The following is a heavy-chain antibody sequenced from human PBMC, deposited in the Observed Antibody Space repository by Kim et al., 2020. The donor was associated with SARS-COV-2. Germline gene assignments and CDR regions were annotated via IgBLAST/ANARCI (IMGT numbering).Heavy chain of an antibody. Sequence: NKYYADSVKGRFTISRDNSKNTLYLQMNSLRAEDTAVYYCAKGAASGSYAWGQGTLVTVSS. V-gene: IGHV3-30*02. CDR3: AKGAASGSYA. D-gene: IGHD1-26*01. J-gene: IGHJ5*02. CDR2: NK.